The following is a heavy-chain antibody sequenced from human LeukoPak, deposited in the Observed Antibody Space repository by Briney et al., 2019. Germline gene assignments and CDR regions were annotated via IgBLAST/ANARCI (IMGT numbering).Heavy chain of an antibody. J-gene: IGHJ5*02. V-gene: IGHV3-30*19. Sequence: GGSLRLSCAASGFTFSSYGMHWVRQAPGKGLEWVAVISYDGSNKYYADSVKGRFTIPRDNSKNTLYLQMNSLRAEDTAVYYCAREIPGLRGENWFDPWGQGTLVTVSS. D-gene: IGHD3-16*01. CDR2: ISYDGSNK. CDR3: AREIPGLRGENWFDP. CDR1: GFTFSSYG.